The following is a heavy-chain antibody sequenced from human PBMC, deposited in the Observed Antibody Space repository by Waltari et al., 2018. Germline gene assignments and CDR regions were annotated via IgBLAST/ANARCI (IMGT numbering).Heavy chain of an antibody. CDR2: IRTKGKSYAT. Sequence: EVQLVESGGGLVQPGGYLKLSCAASGFGCRDSVIHWVRQASGKGLGWVGRIRTKGKSYATAFAASVRGRFTISRDDSKNTAYLQMNSLETEDTAVYYCTRWVQGVYSNFDLWGRGTLVTVSS. J-gene: IGHJ2*01. D-gene: IGHD1-1*01. CDR1: GFGCRDSV. V-gene: IGHV3-73*02. CDR3: TRWVQGVYSNFDL.